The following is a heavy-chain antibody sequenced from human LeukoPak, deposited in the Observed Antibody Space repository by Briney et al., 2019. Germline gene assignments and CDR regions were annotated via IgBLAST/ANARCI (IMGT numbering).Heavy chain of an antibody. D-gene: IGHD3-10*01. CDR3: ARDYSGSSSGVDYFDY. CDR2: ISSSSSYI. V-gene: IGHV3-21*01. J-gene: IGHJ4*02. Sequence: GGSLRLSCVGSGFTISNYWMHWVRQAPGKGLEWVSSISSSSSYIYYADSVKGRFTISRDNAKNSLYLQMNSLRAEDTAVYYCARDYSGSSSGVDYFDYWGQGTLVTVSS. CDR1: GFTISNYW.